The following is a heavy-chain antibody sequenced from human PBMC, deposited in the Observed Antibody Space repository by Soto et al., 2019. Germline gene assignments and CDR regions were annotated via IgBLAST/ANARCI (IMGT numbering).Heavy chain of an antibody. D-gene: IGHD3-22*01. V-gene: IGHV1-69*01. Sequence: QVQLVQSGAEVKKPGSSVKVSCKASGGTFSSYAISWVRQAPGQGLEWMGGIIPIFGTANYAQKFQGRVTITAAESTRTAYMEVSSLRSEDTAVYSCATPYYGRPQYYDYDGMDVWGQGTTVTVSS. CDR1: GGTFSSYA. J-gene: IGHJ6*02. CDR3: ATPYYGRPQYYDYDGMDV. CDR2: IIPIFGTA.